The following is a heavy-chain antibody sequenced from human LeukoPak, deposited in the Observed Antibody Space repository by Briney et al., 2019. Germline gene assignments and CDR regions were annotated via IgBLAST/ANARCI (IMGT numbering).Heavy chain of an antibody. CDR2: IYTSGST. Sequence: PSETLSLTCTVSGGSISSYYWSWIRQPAGKGLEWIGRIYTSGSTNYNPSLKSRVTISVDKSKNQFSLKLSSVTAADTAVYYCARGGGTMVRDYYMDVWGKGTTVTVFS. J-gene: IGHJ6*03. CDR3: ARGGGTMVRDYYMDV. D-gene: IGHD3-10*01. CDR1: GGSISSYY. V-gene: IGHV4-4*07.